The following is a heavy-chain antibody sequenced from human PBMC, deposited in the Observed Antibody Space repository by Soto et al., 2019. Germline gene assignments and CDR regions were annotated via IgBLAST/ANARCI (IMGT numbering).Heavy chain of an antibody. CDR1: GGSISSGGYY. J-gene: IGHJ5*02. D-gene: IGHD1-1*01. CDR3: ARDQLEGNWFDP. CDR2: IYHSGST. Sequence: QMQLQESGSGLVRPSQTLSLTCAVSGGSISSGGYYWNWIRQPPGKGLEWIGYIYHSGSTLYIPSLKSRVTISVDKSKNQFSLKLSSLTAADTAVYYCARDQLEGNWFDPWGQGTLVTVSS. V-gene: IGHV4-30-2*01.